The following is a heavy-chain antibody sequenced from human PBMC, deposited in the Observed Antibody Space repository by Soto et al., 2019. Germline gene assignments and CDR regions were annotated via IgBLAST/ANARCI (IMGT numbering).Heavy chain of an antibody. D-gene: IGHD3-10*01. CDR2: ISGSGGST. J-gene: IGHJ5*02. CDR1: GFTFSSYA. CDR3: AKEVGRRPSAFLWFGEPNQCDP. V-gene: IGHV3-23*01. Sequence: GGSLRLSCAASGFTFSSYAMSWVRQAPGKGLEWVSAISGSGGSTYYADSVKGRFTISRDNSKNTLYLQMNSLRAEDTAVYYCAKEVGRRPSAFLWFGEPNQCDPWGQGTLVTVSS.